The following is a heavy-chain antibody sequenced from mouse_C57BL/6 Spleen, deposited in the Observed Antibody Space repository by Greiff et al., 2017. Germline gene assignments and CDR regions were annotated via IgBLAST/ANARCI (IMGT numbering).Heavy chain of an antibody. CDR1: GFTFSSYA. J-gene: IGHJ3*01. V-gene: IGHV5-4*01. CDR3: ARDKDYYGSSEAWFAY. CDR2: ISDGGSYT. D-gene: IGHD1-1*01. Sequence: EVQLVESGGGLVKPGGSLKLSCAASGFTFSSYAMSWVRQTPEKRLEWVATISDGGSYTYYPDNVKGRFTISRDNAKNNLYLQMSHLKSEDTAMYYRARDKDYYGSSEAWFAYWGQGTLVTVSA.